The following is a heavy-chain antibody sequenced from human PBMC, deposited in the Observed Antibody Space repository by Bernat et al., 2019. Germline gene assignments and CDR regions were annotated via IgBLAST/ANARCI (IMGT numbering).Heavy chain of an antibody. Sequence: QVQLVESGGGVVQPGRSLRLSCAASGFTFSSYGMHWVRQAPGKGLEWVAVISYDGSNKYYADSVKGRFTISRDNSKNTLYLQMNSLRAEDTAVYYCAKDRSSLLFDYWGQGTLVPVSS. CDR1: GFTFSSYG. V-gene: IGHV3-30*18. CDR3: AKDRSSLLFDY. CDR2: ISYDGSNK. D-gene: IGHD6-13*01. J-gene: IGHJ4*02.